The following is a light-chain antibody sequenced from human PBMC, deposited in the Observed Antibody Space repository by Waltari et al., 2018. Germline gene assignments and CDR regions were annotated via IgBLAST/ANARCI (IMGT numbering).Light chain of an antibody. CDR2: GAS. CDR1: QSVSSN. J-gene: IGKJ2*01. Sequence: EIVMTQSPATLSVSPGERATLSCRASQSVSSNLAWYQQKPGQAPRLLIYGASTRATGIPARFSGSGSGTEFTLTISSMQSEDFAVCYCQQYNNWPLMYTFGQGTKLGIK. CDR3: QQYNNWPLMYT. V-gene: IGKV3-15*01.